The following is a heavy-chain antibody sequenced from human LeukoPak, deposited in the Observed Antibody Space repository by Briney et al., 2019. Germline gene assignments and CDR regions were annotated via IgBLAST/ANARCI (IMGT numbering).Heavy chain of an antibody. CDR1: GYTFTGCY. D-gene: IGHD6-13*01. V-gene: IGHV1-2*02. Sequence: ASVKVSCKASGYTFTGCYMHWVRQAPGQGLEWMGWINPNSGGTNYAQKFQGRVTMTRDTSISTAYMELSRLRSDDTAVYYCARGAYSSSLNWFDPWGQGTLVTVSS. CDR2: INPNSGGT. J-gene: IGHJ5*02. CDR3: ARGAYSSSLNWFDP.